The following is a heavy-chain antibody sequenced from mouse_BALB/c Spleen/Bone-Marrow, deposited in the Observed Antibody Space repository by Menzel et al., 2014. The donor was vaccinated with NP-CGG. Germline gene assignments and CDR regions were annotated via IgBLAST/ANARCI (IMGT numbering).Heavy chain of an antibody. Sequence: SGVELVKPGASVKLSCKASGNTFTSYDISWVRQRPEQGLEWIGWIFPGDSTTKYNEKFKGKATLSTDKSSSTVHMQLSRLTSEDSAVYFCVRSRLRDWYFDVWGAGTTVTISS. CDR2: IFPGDSTT. D-gene: IGHD1-2*01. J-gene: IGHJ1*01. V-gene: IGHV1S56*01. CDR3: VRSRLRDWYFDV. CDR1: GNTFTSYD.